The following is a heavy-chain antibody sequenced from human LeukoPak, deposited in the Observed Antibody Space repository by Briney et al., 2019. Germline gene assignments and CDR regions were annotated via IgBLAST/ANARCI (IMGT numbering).Heavy chain of an antibody. CDR1: GFTFSSYA. CDR3: AKQLTAGGYYFDY. Sequence: PGGSLRLSCAASGFTFSSYAMSWVRQAPGEGLEWVSGISGGGETTYYADSVKGRFTISRDNSKNTLYLQMNSLRAEDTALYYCAKQLTAGGYYFDYWGQGTLVTVSS. CDR2: ISGGGETT. J-gene: IGHJ4*02. D-gene: IGHD6-13*01. V-gene: IGHV3-23*01.